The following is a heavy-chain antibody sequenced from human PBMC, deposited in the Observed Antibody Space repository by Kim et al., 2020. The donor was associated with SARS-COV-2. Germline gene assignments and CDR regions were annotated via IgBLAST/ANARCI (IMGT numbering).Heavy chain of an antibody. D-gene: IGHD3-10*01. J-gene: IGHJ4*02. CDR3: AKDYGSGPHFDY. V-gene: IGHV3-23*01. Sequence: YYADSVKGRFTISRDKSKNTLYLQMNSLRAEDTAVYYCAKDYGSGPHFDYWGQGTLVTVSS.